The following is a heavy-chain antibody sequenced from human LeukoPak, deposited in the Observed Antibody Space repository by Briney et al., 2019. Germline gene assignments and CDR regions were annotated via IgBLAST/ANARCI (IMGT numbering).Heavy chain of an antibody. CDR2: IYYSGST. V-gene: IGHV4-39*01. CDR1: GGSISSSSYY. Sequence: PSETLSLTCAVSGGSISSSSYYWGWIRQPPGKGLEWIGSIYYSGSTYYNPSLKSRVTISVDTSKNQFSLKLSSVTAADTAVYFCARGPYSYDSSGAFDIWGQGTMVTVSS. CDR3: ARGPYSYDSSGAFDI. D-gene: IGHD3-22*01. J-gene: IGHJ3*02.